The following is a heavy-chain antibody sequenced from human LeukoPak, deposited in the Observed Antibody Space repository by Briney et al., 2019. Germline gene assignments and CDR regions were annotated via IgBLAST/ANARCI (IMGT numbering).Heavy chain of an antibody. CDR1: GFTFSGSA. D-gene: IGHD3-10*01. CDR3: ARQWVRGDIIYYFDY. CDR2: IRSKANSYAT. Sequence: GGSLRLSCAASGFTFSGSAMHWVRQASGRGLEWVGRIRSKANSYATAYAASVKGGFTISRDDSKNTAYMQMNSLKTEDTAVYYCARQWVRGDIIYYFDYWGQGTLVTVSS. V-gene: IGHV3-73*01. J-gene: IGHJ4*02.